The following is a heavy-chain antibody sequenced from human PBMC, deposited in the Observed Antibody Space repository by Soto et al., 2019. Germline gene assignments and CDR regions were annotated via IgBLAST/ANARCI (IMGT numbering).Heavy chain of an antibody. Sequence: PGGSLRLSCAASGFTFSSYSMNWVRQAPGKGLEWVSSISSSSSYIYYADSVKGRFTISRDNAKNSLYLQMNSLRAEDTAVYYCARGKYYDILTGYWGDYYYYYGMDVWGQGTTVTVSS. V-gene: IGHV3-21*01. CDR2: ISSSSSYI. D-gene: IGHD3-9*01. CDR3: ARGKYYDILTGYWGDYYYYYGMDV. CDR1: GFTFSSYS. J-gene: IGHJ6*02.